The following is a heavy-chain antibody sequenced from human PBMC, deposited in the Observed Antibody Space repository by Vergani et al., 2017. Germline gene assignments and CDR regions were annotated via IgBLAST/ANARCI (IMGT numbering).Heavy chain of an antibody. CDR1: GFTFSSYA. CDR2: IWYDGSNK. CDR3: ARDKNDFWSGYSPLYYFDY. J-gene: IGHJ4*02. D-gene: IGHD3-3*01. Sequence: VQLLESGGGLVQPGGSLRLSCAASGFTFSSYAMSWVRQAPGKGLEWVAVIWYDGSNKYYADSVKGRFTISRDNSKNTLYLQMNSLRAEDTAVYYCARDKNDFWSGYSPLYYFDYWGQGTLVTVSS. V-gene: IGHV3-33*08.